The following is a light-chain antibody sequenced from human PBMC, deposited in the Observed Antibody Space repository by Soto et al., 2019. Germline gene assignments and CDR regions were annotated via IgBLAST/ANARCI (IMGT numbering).Light chain of an antibody. Sequence: ILMTQSPATLSVFPGDRATLSCRASQSVKTNLAWYQQKPGQTPRLLIYGASTRATGIPGRFSGSGSGMEFTLTISSLQSEDFAVYSCQQYDTLYTFGQGTKLEIK. CDR3: QQYDTLYT. CDR2: GAS. CDR1: QSVKTN. J-gene: IGKJ2*01. V-gene: IGKV3-15*01.